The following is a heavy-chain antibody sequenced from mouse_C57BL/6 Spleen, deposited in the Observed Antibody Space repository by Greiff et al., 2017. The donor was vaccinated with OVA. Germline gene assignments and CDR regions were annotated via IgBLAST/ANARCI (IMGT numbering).Heavy chain of an antibody. CDR3: ARHGNYNYYAMDY. Sequence: EVQVVESGGGLVKPGGSLKLSCAASGFTFSDYGMHWVRQAPEKGLEWVAYISSGSSTIYYADTVKGRFTISSDNAKNTLFLQMTSLRSEDTAMYYCARHGNYNYYAMDYWGQGTSVTVSS. CDR2: ISSGSSTI. CDR1: GFTFSDYG. V-gene: IGHV5-17*01. D-gene: IGHD2-1*01. J-gene: IGHJ4*01.